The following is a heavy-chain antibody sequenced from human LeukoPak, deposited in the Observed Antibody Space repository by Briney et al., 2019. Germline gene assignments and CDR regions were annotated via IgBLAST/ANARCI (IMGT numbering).Heavy chain of an antibody. D-gene: IGHD6-19*01. CDR1: GFSFSSYA. Sequence: GALRLSCAASGFSFSSYAMTWVRQAPGKGLEWVSSIDAGGGDTYHSDSVKGRFTISRDNSMNTLYLQMNSLRADDAAVYYCGRPTKYWLVRGNGVDVWGQGTTVTVFS. CDR2: IDAGGGDT. V-gene: IGHV3-23*01. CDR3: GRPTKYWLVRGNGVDV. J-gene: IGHJ6*02.